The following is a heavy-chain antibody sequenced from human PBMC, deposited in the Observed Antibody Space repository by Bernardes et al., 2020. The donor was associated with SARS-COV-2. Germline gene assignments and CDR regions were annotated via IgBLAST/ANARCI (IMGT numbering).Heavy chain of an antibody. CDR2: VSGSGTDM. CDR3: ASEHWVVKRFDH. J-gene: IGHJ5*02. CDR1: GFTFSDYR. V-gene: IGHV3-21*01. Sequence: GGSLRLSCAASGFTFSDYRMNWVRHAPGKGLEWVSAVSGSGTDMYYADSVRGRFIVSRDNAANSVYLQMNSLRGDDTAVYYCASEHWVVKRFDHWGQGAHVADSS. D-gene: IGHD2-15*01.